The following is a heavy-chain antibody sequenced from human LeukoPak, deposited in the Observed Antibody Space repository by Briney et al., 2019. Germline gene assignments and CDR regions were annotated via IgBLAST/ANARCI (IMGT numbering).Heavy chain of an antibody. CDR3: ARDRSGDYVADY. J-gene: IGHJ4*02. CDR1: GGSIRSYY. CDR2: IYYSGST. Sequence: PSETLSLTCTVSGGSIRSYYWSWIRQPPGKGLEWIGYIYYSGSTNYNPSLKSRVTISVDTSKNQFSLKLSSVTAADTAVYYCARDRSGDYVADYWGKGTLVTVSS. V-gene: IGHV4-59*01. D-gene: IGHD4-17*01.